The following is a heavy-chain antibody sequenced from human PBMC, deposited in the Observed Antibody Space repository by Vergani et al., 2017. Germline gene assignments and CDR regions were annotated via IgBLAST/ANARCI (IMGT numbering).Heavy chain of an antibody. J-gene: IGHJ4*02. CDR3: AKVAVVPAKLWAENYYFDY. CDR2: VSTGTKSQ. V-gene: IGHV3-48*01. CDR1: GFDFSSYI. D-gene: IGHD3-3*01. Sequence: QLVESGGGWVQPGGSLRLSCVVSGFDFSSYIMNWVRQAPGKGLEWVSFVSTGTKSQSYAESVKGRFTISRDSAKNSLYLQMDSLRAEDTAVYYCAKVAVVPAKLWAENYYFDYWGQGTLVTVSS.